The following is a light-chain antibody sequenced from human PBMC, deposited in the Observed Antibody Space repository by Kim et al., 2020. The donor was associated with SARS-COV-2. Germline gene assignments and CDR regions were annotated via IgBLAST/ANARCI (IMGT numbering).Light chain of an antibody. CDR1: SSNIAINA. V-gene: IGLV1-44*01. CDR2: GNY. Sequence: QSVVTQPPSASGTPGQRITISCSGSSSNIAINAVNWYQQLPGMAPKLLIYGNYQRPSGVPGRFSGSKSGTSASLAISGLQSEDESDYYCAAWDDSLNVVVFGGGTKVTVL. CDR3: AAWDDSLNVVV. J-gene: IGLJ3*02.